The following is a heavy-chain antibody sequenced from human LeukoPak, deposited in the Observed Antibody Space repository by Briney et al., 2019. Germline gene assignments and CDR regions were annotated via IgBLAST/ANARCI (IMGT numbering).Heavy chain of an antibody. V-gene: IGHV4-39*01. D-gene: IGHD5-18*01. J-gene: IGHJ4*02. Sequence: PSETLSLTCTVSGGSISSSSYYWGWLHQPPGKGLEWIGSIYYIGSTYYNPSLKSRVNISVDTSKNQCSLKLSSVTAADTAVYYWARHPRRLWLYFDYWGQGTLVTVSS. CDR1: GGSISSSSYY. CDR3: ARHPRRLWLYFDY. CDR2: IYYIGST.